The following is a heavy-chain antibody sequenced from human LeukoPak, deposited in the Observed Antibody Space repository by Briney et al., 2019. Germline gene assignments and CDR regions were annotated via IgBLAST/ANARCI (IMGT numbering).Heavy chain of an antibody. V-gene: IGHV4-39*07. CDR2: IYYSGST. J-gene: IGHJ4*02. Sequence: SETLSLTCTVSGGSISSSYYYWGWIRQPPGKGLEWIGSIYYSGSTYYNPSLKSRVTISVDRSKNQFSLKLSSVTAADTAVYYCARVGGSSWSNFDYWGQGTLVTVSS. D-gene: IGHD6-13*01. CDR1: GGSISSSYYY. CDR3: ARVGGSSWSNFDY.